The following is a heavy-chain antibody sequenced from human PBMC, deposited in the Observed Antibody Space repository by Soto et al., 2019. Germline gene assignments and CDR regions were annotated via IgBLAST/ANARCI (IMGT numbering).Heavy chain of an antibody. CDR2: IYYSGST. CDR3: ARRWGRNFDY. J-gene: IGHJ4*02. D-gene: IGHD2-15*01. V-gene: IGHV4-59*08. CDR1: GGSLSSYY. Sequence: SETLSLTCTVSGGSLSSYYWSWIRQPPGKGLEWIGYIYYSGSTNYNPSLKSRVTISVDTSKNQFSLKLSSVTAADTAVYYCARRWGRNFDYWGQGTLVTVSS.